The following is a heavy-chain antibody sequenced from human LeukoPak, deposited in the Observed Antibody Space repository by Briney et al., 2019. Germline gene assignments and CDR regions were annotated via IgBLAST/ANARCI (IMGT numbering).Heavy chain of an antibody. Sequence: GGSLRLSCAASGFTFSSYWMTWVRQAPGKGLEWVANIGEDGSEKYYVDSVKGRFTISRDNAKNSLYLQVNSLRAEDTAVYYCARLNYDFWSGGSWFDPWGRGTLVTVSS. CDR3: ARLNYDFWSGGSWFDP. CDR1: GFTFSSYW. CDR2: IGEDGSEK. D-gene: IGHD3-3*01. V-gene: IGHV3-7*01. J-gene: IGHJ5*02.